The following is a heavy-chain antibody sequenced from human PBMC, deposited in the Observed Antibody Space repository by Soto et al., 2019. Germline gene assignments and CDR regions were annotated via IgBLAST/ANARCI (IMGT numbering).Heavy chain of an antibody. D-gene: IGHD6-19*01. CDR1: GFTFSSYS. CDR2: ISSSSSTI. CDR3: ARDSTPGIAVAGSTFDY. J-gene: IGHJ4*02. V-gene: IGHV3-48*02. Sequence: GGSLRLSCAASGFTFSSYSMNWVRQAPGKGLEWVSYISSSSSTIYYADSVKGRFTISRDNAKNSLYLQMNSLRDEDTAVYYCARDSTPGIAVAGSTFDYWGQGTLVTISS.